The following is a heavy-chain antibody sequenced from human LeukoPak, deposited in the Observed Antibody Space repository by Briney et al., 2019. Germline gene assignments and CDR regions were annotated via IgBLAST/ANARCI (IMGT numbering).Heavy chain of an antibody. Sequence: ASVRVSCKASSYTFLSYGFSWVRRAPGQGLEWMGWISIYNGNTNYAPNFHGRLTMTIDTSTTTSYMELRSLRSDDTAVYYCARDLAWGADLMGPTDDWLDPWGQGTLVTVSS. CDR2: ISIYNGNT. CDR1: SYTFLSYG. V-gene: IGHV1-18*01. J-gene: IGHJ5*02. CDR3: ARDLAWGADLMGPTDDWLDP. D-gene: IGHD1-26*01.